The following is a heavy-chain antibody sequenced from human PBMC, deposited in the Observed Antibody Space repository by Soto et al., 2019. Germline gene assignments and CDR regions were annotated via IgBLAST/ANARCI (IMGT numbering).Heavy chain of an antibody. D-gene: IGHD6-6*01. J-gene: IGHJ6*02. CDR2: IYTSGST. CDR1: WGKNSGYY. Sequence: SETRRGCCTVSWGKNSGYYCSCILHPARKGLEWIGRIYTSGSTNYNPSLKCRVTMSVDTSKNQFSLKLSSVTAADTAVYYCARDPVPRGSSYYYNGMGVWGQGTTVTVCS. V-gene: IGHV4-4*07. CDR3: ARDPVPRGSSYYYNGMGV.